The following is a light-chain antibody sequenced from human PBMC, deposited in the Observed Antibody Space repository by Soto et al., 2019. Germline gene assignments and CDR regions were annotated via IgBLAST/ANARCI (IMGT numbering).Light chain of an antibody. V-gene: IGKV3D-20*01. J-gene: IGKJ1*01. CDR3: QQYGTSPPWT. CDR1: QTISSS. CDR2: DAS. Sequence: PGERATLSCGASQTISSSLAWYQQRPGLAPRLLIYDASRRATDIPDRFSGGGSGTDFTLTISRLEPEDFAVYYCQQYGTSPPWTFGQGTRWIS.